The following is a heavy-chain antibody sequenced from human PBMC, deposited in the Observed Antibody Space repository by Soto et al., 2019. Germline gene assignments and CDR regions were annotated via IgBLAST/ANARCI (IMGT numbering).Heavy chain of an antibody. Sequence: GSLRLSCAASGFTFSSYWMSWVRQAPGKGLEWVANIKQDGSEKYYVDSVKGRFTISRDNAKNSLYLQMNSLRAEDTALYYCARDFRYCSSTSCYGDVWGKGTTVTVSS. D-gene: IGHD2-2*01. J-gene: IGHJ6*04. CDR2: IKQDGSEK. CDR3: ARDFRYCSSTSCYGDV. V-gene: IGHV3-7*01. CDR1: GFTFSSYW.